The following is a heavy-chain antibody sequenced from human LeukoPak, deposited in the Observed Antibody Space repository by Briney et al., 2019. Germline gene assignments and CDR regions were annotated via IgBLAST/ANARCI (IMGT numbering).Heavy chain of an antibody. CDR2: SSSSDSTI. CDR3: ARLLMVRGVISHMDV. CDR1: GFTLSDYY. D-gene: IGHD3-10*01. Sequence: GGSLRLSCAASGFTLSDYYMSWIRQAPGKGLEWVSYSSSSDSTIYSADSVKGRFTISRDNAKNSLYLQMHSLRAEDTAVYYCARLLMVRGVISHMDVWGKGTTVTVSS. J-gene: IGHJ6*03. V-gene: IGHV3-11*04.